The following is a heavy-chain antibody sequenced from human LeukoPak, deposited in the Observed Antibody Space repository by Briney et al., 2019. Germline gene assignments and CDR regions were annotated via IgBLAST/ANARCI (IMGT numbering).Heavy chain of an antibody. CDR3: AKGYDILTGYSYNWFDP. Sequence: PGGSLRLSCAASGFTFSSYWMHWVRQAPGKGLVWVSRINSDGCSTSYADSVKGRFTISRDNAKNTLYLQMNSLRAEDTAVYYCAKGYDILTGYSYNWFDPWGQGTLVTVSS. CDR1: GFTFSSYW. CDR2: INSDGCST. J-gene: IGHJ5*02. V-gene: IGHV3-74*01. D-gene: IGHD3-9*01.